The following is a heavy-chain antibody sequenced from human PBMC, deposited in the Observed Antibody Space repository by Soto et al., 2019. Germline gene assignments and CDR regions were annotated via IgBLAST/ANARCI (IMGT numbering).Heavy chain of an antibody. CDR3: ARDRGAVTGDYFDY. V-gene: IGHV3-11*01. CDR2: IGSGGDKK. Sequence: QVQLTESGGGLVKPGGSLRLSCAASGFTFSALYMSWLRQAPGKGLEWISCIGSGGDKKIYAESVRGRFSISRDNAKNSLCLQMNSLRAEDTAVYYCARDRGAVTGDYFDYWGQGTLVTVSS. D-gene: IGHD6-19*01. CDR1: GFTFSALY. J-gene: IGHJ4*02.